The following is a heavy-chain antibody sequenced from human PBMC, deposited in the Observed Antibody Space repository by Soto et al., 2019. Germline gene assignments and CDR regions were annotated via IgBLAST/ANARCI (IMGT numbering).Heavy chain of an antibody. CDR3: ARDGWQWLVRVLGNFDY. J-gene: IGHJ4*02. Sequence: GGSLRLSCTASGFTFNRHAMTWVRQAPGKGLEWVSGLSDSGGSIYYADSVKGRFAISRDNSMNTLYLQMNSLRAEGTAVYYCARDGWQWLVRVLGNFDYWGQGTLVTVSS. CDR2: LSDSGGSI. D-gene: IGHD6-19*01. V-gene: IGHV3-23*01. CDR1: GFTFNRHA.